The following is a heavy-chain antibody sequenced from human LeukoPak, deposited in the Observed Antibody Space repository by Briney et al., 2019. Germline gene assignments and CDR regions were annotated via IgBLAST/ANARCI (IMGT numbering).Heavy chain of an antibody. V-gene: IGHV6-1*01. CDR1: GDSVSSNSAA. J-gene: IGHJ5*02. CDR2: TYYRSTWYN. CDR3: ARRLTQYDCFDP. Sequence: SQTLSLTCAISGDSVSSNSAAWNWIRQSPSRGLEWLGRTYYRSTWYNDYAVSVRGRITVNPDASKNQFSLHLNSVTPEDTAVYYCARRLTQYDCFDPWGQGILVTVSS. D-gene: IGHD2-2*01.